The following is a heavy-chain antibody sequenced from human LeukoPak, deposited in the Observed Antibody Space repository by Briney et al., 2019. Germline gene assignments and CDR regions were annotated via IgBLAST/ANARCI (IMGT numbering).Heavy chain of an antibody. Sequence: ASVKVSCKASGYTFTSYAMHWVRQAPGQRLEWMGWINAGNGNTKYSQKFQGRVTITRDTSASTAYMELSSLRSEDTAVYYCARAVAFGNPADYWGQGTLVTVSS. CDR3: ARAVAFGNPADY. CDR1: GYTFTSYA. J-gene: IGHJ4*02. CDR2: INAGNGNT. D-gene: IGHD6-19*01. V-gene: IGHV1-3*01.